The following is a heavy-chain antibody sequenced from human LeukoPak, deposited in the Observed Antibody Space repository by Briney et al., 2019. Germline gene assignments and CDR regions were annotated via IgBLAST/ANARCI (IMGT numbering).Heavy chain of an antibody. CDR2: IIPIFGTA. Sequence: SVKVSCKASGGTFSSYAISWVRQAPGQGLEWMGGIIPIFGTANYAQKFQGRVTITADESTSTAYMELCSLRSEDTAVYYCAARGYSYGPGVVYFDYWGQGTLVTVSS. J-gene: IGHJ4*02. CDR1: GGTFSSYA. D-gene: IGHD5-18*01. V-gene: IGHV1-69*13. CDR3: AARGYSYGPGVVYFDY.